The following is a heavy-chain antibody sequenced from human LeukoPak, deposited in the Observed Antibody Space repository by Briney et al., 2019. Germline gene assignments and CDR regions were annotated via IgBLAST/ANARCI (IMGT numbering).Heavy chain of an antibody. CDR2: IYYSGST. J-gene: IGHJ4*02. D-gene: IGHD3-22*01. CDR3: ARGAPYYYDSSGTTFDY. CDR1: GGSISSYY. V-gene: IGHV4-59*01. Sequence: TSETLSLTCTVSGGSISSYYWSWIRQPPGKGLEWIGYIYYSGSTNYNPSLKSRVTISVDTSKNQFSLKLSSVTAADTAVYYCARGAPYYYDSSGTTFDYWGQGTLVTVSS.